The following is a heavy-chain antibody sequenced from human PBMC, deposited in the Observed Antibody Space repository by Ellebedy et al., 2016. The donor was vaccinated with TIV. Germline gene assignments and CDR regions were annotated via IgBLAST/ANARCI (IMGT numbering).Heavy chain of an antibody. CDR1: GVTFSSYW. CDR2: TKPEGSEK. CDR3: AREGTGIFDW. J-gene: IGHJ4*02. D-gene: IGHD3-9*01. Sequence: PGGSLRLSCAVSGVTFSSYWKSCGRQAPGKGLEWVAYTKPEGSEKYYVDSVKGRFTVARDNAKNSLSLQMNSLRAEDTAVYYCAREGTGIFDWWGQGTLVTVSS. V-gene: IGHV3-7*03.